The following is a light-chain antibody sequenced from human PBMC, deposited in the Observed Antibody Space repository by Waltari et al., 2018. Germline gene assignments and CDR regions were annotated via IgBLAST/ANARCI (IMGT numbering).Light chain of an antibody. CDR1: QDITSY. Sequence: DIQMTQSPSSLSASAGDRVTITCQASQDITSYLNWYRQKPGKAPQLLIYDASNLETGVPSRFSGSGSGTDFTFTISSLQPEDVATDYCQQYDNLPGTFGGGTKVEIK. CDR2: DAS. CDR3: QQYDNLPGT. J-gene: IGKJ4*01. V-gene: IGKV1-33*01.